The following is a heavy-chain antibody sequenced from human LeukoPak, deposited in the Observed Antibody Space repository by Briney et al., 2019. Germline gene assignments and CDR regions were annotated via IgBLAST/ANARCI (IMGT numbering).Heavy chain of an antibody. CDR1: RFIFSTYG. D-gene: IGHD3-10*01. CDR2: IRPDGSNE. V-gene: IGHV3-30*02. J-gene: IGHJ3*02. Sequence: GGSLRLSCAASRFIFSTYGMHWVRQAPGKGLEWVAFIRPDGSNEYYAAPVRGRFAISRDNSQNTLHLQMNSLRLEDTAVYYCVKDWGVLPDYTADGFDIWSPGTMVTVSS. CDR3: VKDWGVLPDYTADGFDI.